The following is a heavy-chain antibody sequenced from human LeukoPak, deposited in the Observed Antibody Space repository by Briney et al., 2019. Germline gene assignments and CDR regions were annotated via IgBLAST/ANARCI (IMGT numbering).Heavy chain of an antibody. Sequence: SGTLSLTCAVSGVSISSSNWWNWVRQPPGKGLEWIGEVYHSGSSNYNPSLKSRVTISVDKSKNQFSLKLNSVTAADTAVYYCARAPYCSGGSCYWRFDYWGQGTLVTVSS. CDR2: VYHSGSS. CDR3: ARAPYCSGGSCYWRFDY. D-gene: IGHD2-15*01. J-gene: IGHJ4*02. CDR1: GVSISSSNW. V-gene: IGHV4-4*02.